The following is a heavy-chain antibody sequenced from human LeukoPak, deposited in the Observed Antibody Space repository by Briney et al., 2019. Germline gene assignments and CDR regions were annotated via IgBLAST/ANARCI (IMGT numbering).Heavy chain of an antibody. Sequence: GGSLRLSCAASGFTFSSYAMYWVRHPPGKRLEWVSIIGNNGGGIHYADSVRGRFTISRDNSKNALYLQMNSLRVEDTAVYYCAIDPNWGTHSWGQGVLVTVSS. D-gene: IGHD7-27*01. V-gene: IGHV3-23*01. CDR2: IGNNGGGI. CDR3: AIDPNWGTHS. J-gene: IGHJ4*02. CDR1: GFTFSSYA.